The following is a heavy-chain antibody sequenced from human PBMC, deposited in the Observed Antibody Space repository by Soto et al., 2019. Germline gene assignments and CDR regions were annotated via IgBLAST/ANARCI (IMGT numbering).Heavy chain of an antibody. Sequence: QVQLVESGGGVVQPGRSLRLSCAASGFTFSSYAMHWVRQAPGKGLEWVAVISYDGSNKYYADSVKGRFTISRDNSKNTLYLQMNSLRAEDTAVYYCARDREYSSGRPYYYYGMDVWGQGTTVTVSS. CDR2: ISYDGSNK. CDR1: GFTFSSYA. D-gene: IGHD6-19*01. CDR3: ARDREYSSGRPYYYYGMDV. J-gene: IGHJ6*02. V-gene: IGHV3-30-3*01.